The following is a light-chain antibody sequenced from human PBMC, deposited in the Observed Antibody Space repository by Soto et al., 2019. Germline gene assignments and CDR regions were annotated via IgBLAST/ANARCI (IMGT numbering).Light chain of an antibody. CDR2: HVS. V-gene: IGLV2-14*03. CDR3: SSYAGSDTFV. CDR1: SGDVGAYSF. J-gene: IGLJ1*01. Sequence: QSALTQPASVSGSPGQSITISCTGTSGDVGAYSFVSWYQQHPGKAPKLIVYHVSDRPSGFFSRFSGSKSGNSASLTISGLHAEDEADYYCSSYAGSDTFVFGTGTKVTVL.